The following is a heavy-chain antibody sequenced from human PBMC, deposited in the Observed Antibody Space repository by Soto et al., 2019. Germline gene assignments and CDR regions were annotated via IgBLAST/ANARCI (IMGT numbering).Heavy chain of an antibody. CDR3: AKRGRYYFDS. CDR1: GFTFASSI. CDR2: FSGISGGT. Sequence: GGSLRLSCAASGFTFASSIMSWVRQAPGKGLEWVSTFSGISGGTYYADSVKGRFTISRDNSKNTLYLQMNSLSAEDTAVYYCAKRGRYYFDSWGQGTMVTVSS. V-gene: IGHV3-23*01. J-gene: IGHJ4*02.